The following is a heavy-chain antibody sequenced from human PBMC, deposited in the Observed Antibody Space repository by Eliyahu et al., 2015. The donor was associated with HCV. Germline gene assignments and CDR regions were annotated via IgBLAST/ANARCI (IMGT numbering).Heavy chain of an antibody. D-gene: IGHD3-3*01. V-gene: IGHV1-69*01. J-gene: IGHJ4*02. Sequence: QVQLVQSGAEVKKPGSSVKVSCKASGGXFXSXAIXWVRQAPGQGLEWMGGFLPIFGTANYAQKXQGRVTITADESTSTAYMELSSLRSEDTAVYYCARVRRRDYDFWSGHPDYWGQGTLVTVSS. CDR3: ARVRRRDYDFWSGHPDY. CDR2: FLPIFGTA. CDR1: GGXFXSXA.